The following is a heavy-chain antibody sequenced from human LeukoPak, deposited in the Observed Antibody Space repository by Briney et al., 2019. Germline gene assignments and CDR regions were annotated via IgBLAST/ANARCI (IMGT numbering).Heavy chain of an antibody. CDR1: GYTFTSYG. J-gene: IGHJ5*02. D-gene: IGHD4-23*01. CDR2: ISAYNGNT. Sequence: ASVKVSCKASGYTFTSYGISWVRQAPGQGLEWMGWISAYNGNTNYAQKLQGRVTMTTDTSTSTAYMELRSLRSDDTAVYYCARDDRTTVVTPGNWFDPWGQGTLVTVSS. V-gene: IGHV1-18*01. CDR3: ARDDRTTVVTPGNWFDP.